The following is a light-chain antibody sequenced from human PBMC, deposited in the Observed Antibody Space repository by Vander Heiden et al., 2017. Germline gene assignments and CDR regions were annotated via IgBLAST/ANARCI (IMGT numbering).Light chain of an antibody. J-gene: IGKJ2*01. CDR3: QHYNNWPHT. V-gene: IGKV3-15*01. CDR2: GAS. CDR1: QSVNTN. Sequence: EIVMPQSPVTLSVSPGERATLSCRASQSVNTNLAWYQQRPGQAPRLLIHGASTRATGIPARFSGSGSGTEFTLSITSLQSEDFAVYYCQHYNNWPHTLGQGTKLEIK.